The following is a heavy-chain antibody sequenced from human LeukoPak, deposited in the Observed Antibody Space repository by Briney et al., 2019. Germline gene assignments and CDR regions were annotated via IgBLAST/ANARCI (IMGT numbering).Heavy chain of an antibody. CDR3: ARDYSYRNYRWFDP. CDR2: INPNSGGT. V-gene: IGHV1-2*02. Sequence: ASVKVSCKASGYTFTGYYMHWVRQAPGQGLEWMGWINPNSGGTNYAQKFQGRVTMTRDTSISTAYMELSRLRSDDTAVYYCARDYSYRNYRWFDPWGQGTLVTVSS. J-gene: IGHJ5*02. D-gene: IGHD1-7*01. CDR1: GYTFTGYY.